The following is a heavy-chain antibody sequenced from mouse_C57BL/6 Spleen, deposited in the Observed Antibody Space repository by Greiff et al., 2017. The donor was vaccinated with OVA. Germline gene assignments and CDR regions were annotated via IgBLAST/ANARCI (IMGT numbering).Heavy chain of an antibody. CDR3: ARAQGGFFAY. D-gene: IGHD3-2*02. CDR2: IDPSDSYT. Sequence: QVQLQQPGAELVKPGASVKLSCKASGYTFTSYWMQWVKQRPGQGLEWIGEIDPSDSYTNYNQKFKGKATLTVDTSSSTAYMQRSSLTSEDSAVYYCARAQGGFFAYWGQGTLVTVSA. V-gene: IGHV1-50*01. J-gene: IGHJ3*01. CDR1: GYTFTSYW.